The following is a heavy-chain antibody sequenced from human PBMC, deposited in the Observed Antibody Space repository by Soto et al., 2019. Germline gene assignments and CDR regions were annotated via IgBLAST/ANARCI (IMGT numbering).Heavy chain of an antibody. D-gene: IGHD2-2*01. CDR1: GDSVSSNSAA. V-gene: IGHV6-1*01. CDR3: AREKSTSSHLHAEVPQYYYMDV. J-gene: IGHJ6*03. CDR2: TYYRSKWYN. Sequence: SQTLSLTCAISGDSVSSNSAAWNWIRQSPSRGLEWLGRTYYRSKWYNDYAVSVKGRITINPDTSKNQFSLQLNSVTPEDTAVYYCAREKSTSSHLHAEVPQYYYMDVWGKGTTVTVSS.